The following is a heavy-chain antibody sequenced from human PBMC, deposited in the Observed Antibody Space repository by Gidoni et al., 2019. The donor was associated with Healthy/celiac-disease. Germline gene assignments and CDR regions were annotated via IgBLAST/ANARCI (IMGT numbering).Heavy chain of an antibody. CDR3: ARGRDGYNLVWDN. D-gene: IGHD3-16*01. J-gene: IGHJ4*02. CDR1: GFTVSSNY. V-gene: IGHV3-53*01. Sequence: EVQLVESGGGLIQPGGSLRLSCSASGFTVSSNYMSWVRQAPGKGLEWVSVIYSGGSTYYADSVKGRFTISRDNSKNTLYLQMNSLRAEDTAVYYCARGRDGYNLVWDNWGQGTLVTVSS. CDR2: IYSGGST.